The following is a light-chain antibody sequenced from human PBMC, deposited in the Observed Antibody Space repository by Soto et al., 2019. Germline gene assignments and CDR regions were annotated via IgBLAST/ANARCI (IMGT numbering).Light chain of an antibody. CDR1: SSDVGAYNY. CDR3: SSFASRNAWV. J-gene: IGLJ3*02. CDR2: GVT. V-gene: IGLV2-8*01. Sequence: QSALTQPPSASGSPGQSVTISCTGTSSDVGAYNYVSWYQQHAGKAPKLVIYGVTKRPSGVPDRFSGSKSANTASLTVSGLQAEEEADYYCSSFASRNAWVFGGGTKLTVL.